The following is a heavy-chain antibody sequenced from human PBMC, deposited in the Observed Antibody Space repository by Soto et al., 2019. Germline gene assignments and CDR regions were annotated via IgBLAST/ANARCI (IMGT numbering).Heavy chain of an antibody. Sequence: GGSLRLSCAASGFTFSAYAMHWVRQAPGKGLEWVAVISYDGTNNYYADSVKGLFTISRDNSKNTLFLQMNSLRSEDTAVYYCATITVVRGVTYDAFDFWGQGTMVTVSS. V-gene: IGHV3-30-3*01. J-gene: IGHJ3*01. CDR1: GFTFSAYA. CDR2: ISYDGTNN. CDR3: ATITVVRGVTYDAFDF. D-gene: IGHD3-10*01.